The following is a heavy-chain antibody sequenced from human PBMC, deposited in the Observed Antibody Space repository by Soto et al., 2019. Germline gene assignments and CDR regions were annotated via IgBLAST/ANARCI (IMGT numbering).Heavy chain of an antibody. V-gene: IGHV1-69*13. Sequence: SVKVSCKASGDTFSSYAISWVRQAPGQGLEWMGGIIPIFGTANYAQNFQGRVTITADESTSTAYMELSSLRSEDTAVYYWAKGGPRSWDPGTFFFDYWGQGTLVTVSS. J-gene: IGHJ4*02. CDR3: AKGGPRSWDPGTFFFDY. CDR1: GDTFSSYA. D-gene: IGHD6-13*01. CDR2: IIPIFGTA.